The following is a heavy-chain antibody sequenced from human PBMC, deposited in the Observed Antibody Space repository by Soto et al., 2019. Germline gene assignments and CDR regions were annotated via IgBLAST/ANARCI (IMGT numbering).Heavy chain of an antibody. CDR2: INAGNGST. J-gene: IGHJ4*02. V-gene: IGHV1-3*01. CDR3: ARDMDDYDILTGYYG. D-gene: IGHD3-9*01. Sequence: QVQLVQSGAEVKKPGASVKVSCKASGYTFTSYAMHWARQAPGQRLEWMGWINAGNGSTKYSQKFQGRVTITRDTSASTAYMELSSLRSEDTAVYYCARDMDDYDILTGYYGWGQGTLVTVSS. CDR1: GYTFTSYA.